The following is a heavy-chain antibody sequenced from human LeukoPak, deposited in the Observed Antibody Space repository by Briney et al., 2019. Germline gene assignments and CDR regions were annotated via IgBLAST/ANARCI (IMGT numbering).Heavy chain of an antibody. CDR2: ISGSGGST. CDR1: GFTFSNFA. D-gene: IGHD6-19*01. Sequence: PGGSLRLSCAASGFTFSNFAMNWVRQAPGKGLEWVSTISGSGGSTYYADSVKGRFTISRDNSKNTLYLQMNSLRAEDTAVYYCAKMVHTEQWLVPFDYWGQETLVTVSS. CDR3: AKMVHTEQWLVPFDY. V-gene: IGHV3-23*01. J-gene: IGHJ4*02.